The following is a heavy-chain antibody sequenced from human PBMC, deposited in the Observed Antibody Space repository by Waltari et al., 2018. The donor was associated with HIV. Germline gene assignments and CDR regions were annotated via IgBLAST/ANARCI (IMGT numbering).Heavy chain of an antibody. V-gene: IGHV1-2*06. D-gene: IGHD6-13*01. CDR2: VNPKTTGT. Sequence: QVQLVQSGAEVKRPGASVRVSCETSGYNFSDYYIHWIRQAPGQGFEWVGRVNPKTTGTNYAQKFKGRVTLTRDTSTNTVYMDLSSLTSDDTAVYYCVRYLYFIRATGFDYWGQGTLVTVSS. J-gene: IGHJ4*02. CDR1: GYNFSDYY. CDR3: VRYLYFIRATGFDY.